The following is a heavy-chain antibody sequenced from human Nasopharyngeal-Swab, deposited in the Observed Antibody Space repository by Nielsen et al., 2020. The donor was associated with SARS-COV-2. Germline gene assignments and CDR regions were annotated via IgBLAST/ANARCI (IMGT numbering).Heavy chain of an antibody. CDR2: ISELGSGI. CDR1: GFSITTYG. D-gene: IGHD1-14*01. Sequence: ETLSLTCAASGFSITTYGMTWVRQAPGKGLEWVSSISELGSGIYYADSVRGRFSISRDTSKNTVYLQMNTLRADDTALYFCTRGLTGHIVQWNPSPYWGQGTLVTVSS. J-gene: IGHJ4*02. CDR3: TRGLTGHIVQWNPSPY. V-gene: IGHV3-23*01.